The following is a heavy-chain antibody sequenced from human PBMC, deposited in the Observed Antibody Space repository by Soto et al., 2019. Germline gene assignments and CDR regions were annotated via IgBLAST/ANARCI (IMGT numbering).Heavy chain of an antibody. CDR1: GGSISSGGYS. CDR2: IYHSGST. V-gene: IGHV4-30-2*01. J-gene: IGHJ3*02. CDR3: ARRPPNYYGSGRPVHAFDI. D-gene: IGHD3-10*01. Sequence: SETLSLTCAVSGGSISSGGYSWSWIRQPPGKGLEWIGYIYHSGSTYYNPSLKSRVTISVDRSKNQFSLKLSSVTAADTAVYYCARRPPNYYGSGRPVHAFDIWGQGTMVTVSS.